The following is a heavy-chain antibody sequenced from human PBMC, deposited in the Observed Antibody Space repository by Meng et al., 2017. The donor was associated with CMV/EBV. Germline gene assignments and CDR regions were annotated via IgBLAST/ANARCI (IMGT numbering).Heavy chain of an antibody. J-gene: IGHJ5*02. CDR1: GGSISSSSYY. V-gene: IGHV4-39*01. D-gene: IGHD2-2*01. CDR3: ASYCSSPSCFGLDWFDP. Sequence: ESLKISCTVSGGSISSSSYYWGWVRQPPGKGLEWIGSIYYSGSTYYNPSLKSRVTISVDTSKNQFSLKVRSVTAADTAVYYCASYCSSPSCFGLDWFDPWGQGTLVTVSS. CDR2: IYYSGST.